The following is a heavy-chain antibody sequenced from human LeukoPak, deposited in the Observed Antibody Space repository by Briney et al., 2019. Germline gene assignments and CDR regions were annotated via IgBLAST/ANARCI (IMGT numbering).Heavy chain of an antibody. J-gene: IGHJ4*02. CDR3: ARVRKDIVVVPGAMRDTYYFDY. CDR2: ISGSGGST. CDR1: GFTFSSYA. V-gene: IGHV3-23*01. Sequence: TGGSLRLSCAASGFTFSSYAMSWVRQAPGKGLEWVSAISGSGGSTYYADSVKGRFTISRDNSKNTLYLQMNSLRAEDTAVYYCARVRKDIVVVPGAMRDTYYFDYWGQGTLVTVSS. D-gene: IGHD2-2*01.